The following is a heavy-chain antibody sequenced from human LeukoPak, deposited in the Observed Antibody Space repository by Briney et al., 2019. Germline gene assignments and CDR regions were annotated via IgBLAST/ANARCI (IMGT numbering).Heavy chain of an antibody. CDR1: GGSISSGGYY. CDR3: ARDWRGIKED. V-gene: IGHV4-31*03. J-gene: IGHJ4*02. CDR2: IYYSGST. D-gene: IGHD3-10*01. Sequence: SETLSLTCTVSGGSISSGGYYWSWIRQHPGKGLEWIGYIYYSGSTYYNPSLKSRVTISVDRSRNQFSLNLSSVTAADTAVYYCARDWRGIKEDWGQGTLVTVSS.